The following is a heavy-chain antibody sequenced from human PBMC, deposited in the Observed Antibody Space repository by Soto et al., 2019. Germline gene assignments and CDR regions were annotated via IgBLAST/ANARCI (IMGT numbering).Heavy chain of an antibody. D-gene: IGHD2-2*01. CDR1: GYTFTSYG. V-gene: IGHV1-18*04. J-gene: IGHJ4*02. CDR2: VSAYNGNT. CDR3: ARDQRRYCSSTSCSGSY. Sequence: ASVKVSCKASGYTFTSYGISWVRQAPGQGLEWMGWVSAYNGNTNYAQKLQGRVTMTTDTSTSTAYMELRSLRSDDTAVYYCARDQRRYCSSTSCSGSYWGQGTLVTVSS.